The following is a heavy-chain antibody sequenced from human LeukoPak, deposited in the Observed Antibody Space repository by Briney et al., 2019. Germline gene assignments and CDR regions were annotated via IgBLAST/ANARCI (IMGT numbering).Heavy chain of an antibody. CDR2: INHSGST. J-gene: IGHJ2*01. V-gene: IGHV4-34*01. D-gene: IGHD3-22*01. CDR3: ARGVTMIVVVIHDWYFDL. Sequence: PSETLSLTCAVYGGSFSGYYWSWIRQPPGKGLEWIGEINHSGSTNHNPSLKSRVTISVDTSKNQFSLKLSSVTAADTAVYYCARGVTMIVVVIHDWYFDLWGRGTLVTVSS. CDR1: GGSFSGYY.